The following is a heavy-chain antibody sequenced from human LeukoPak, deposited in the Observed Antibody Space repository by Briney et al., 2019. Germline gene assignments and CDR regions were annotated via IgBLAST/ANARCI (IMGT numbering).Heavy chain of an antibody. CDR2: IYYSGST. Sequence: SETLSLTCTVSGGSISSSSYYWGWIRQPPGKGLEWIGSIYYSGSTYYNPSLKSRVTISVDTSKNQFSLKLSSVTAADTAVYYCARGPVATSDTMIVVVITTSTGEPFDYWGQGTLVTVSS. J-gene: IGHJ4*02. D-gene: IGHD3-22*01. CDR1: GGSISSSSYY. V-gene: IGHV4-39*07. CDR3: ARGPVATSDTMIVVVITTSTGEPFDY.